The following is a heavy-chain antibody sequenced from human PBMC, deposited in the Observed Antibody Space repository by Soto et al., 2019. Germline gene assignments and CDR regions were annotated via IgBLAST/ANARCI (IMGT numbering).Heavy chain of an antibody. CDR2: IYYSGST. CDR3: ARGGITMVRGADYGMDV. Sequence: SETLSLTCTVSGGSVSSGSYYWSWIRQPPGKGLEWIGYIYYSGSTNYNPSLKSRVTISVDTSKNQFSLKLSSVTAADTAVYYCARGGITMVRGADYGMDVWDQGTTVTVSS. CDR1: GGSVSSGSYY. J-gene: IGHJ6*02. D-gene: IGHD3-10*01. V-gene: IGHV4-61*01.